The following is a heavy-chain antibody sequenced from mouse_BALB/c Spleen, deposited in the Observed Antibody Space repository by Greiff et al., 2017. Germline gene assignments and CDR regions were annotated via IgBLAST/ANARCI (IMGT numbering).Heavy chain of an antibody. CDR1: GYTFTDYW. J-gene: IGHJ4*01. Sequence: QVQLQQPGAELVMPGASVKMSCKASGYTFTDYWMDWVKQRPGQGLEWIGAIDTSDSYTSYNQKFKGKATLTVDESSSTAYMQLSSLTSEDSAVYYCARMTPGNAMDYWGQGTSVTVSS. CDR2: IDTSDSYT. D-gene: IGHD2-13*01. CDR3: ARMTPGNAMDY. V-gene: IGHV1-69*01.